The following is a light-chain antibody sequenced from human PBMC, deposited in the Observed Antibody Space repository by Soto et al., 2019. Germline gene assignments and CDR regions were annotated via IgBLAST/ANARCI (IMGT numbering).Light chain of an antibody. CDR1: NNDVGGYNH. CDR2: EVS. CDR3: SSYTSSSNWV. J-gene: IGLJ3*02. V-gene: IGLV2-14*01. Sequence: QSALTQPASVSGSPGQSITISCTGTNNDVGGYNHVSWYQQHPGKAPKLMIYEVSGRPSGVPYRFSGSKSGNTASLTISGLQAEDEADYYCSSYTSSSNWVFGGGTKVTVL.